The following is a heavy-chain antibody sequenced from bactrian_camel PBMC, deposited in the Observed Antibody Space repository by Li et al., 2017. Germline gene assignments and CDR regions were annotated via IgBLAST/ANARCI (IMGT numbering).Heavy chain of an antibody. CDR2: ISGDGRT. D-gene: IGHD1*01. Sequence: HVQLVESGGGSVQAGGSLRLSCVASGYTLPMNMGWFRRLPGQEREGVAVISGDGRTNYADSVKGRFTVSRVGAQNIIALQMDSLKPEDTATYYCAADLVTDEPSLVEREYYYWGQGTQVTVS. J-gene: IGHJ4*01. CDR3: AADLVTDEPSLVEREYYY. CDR1: GYTLPMN. V-gene: IGHV3S53*01.